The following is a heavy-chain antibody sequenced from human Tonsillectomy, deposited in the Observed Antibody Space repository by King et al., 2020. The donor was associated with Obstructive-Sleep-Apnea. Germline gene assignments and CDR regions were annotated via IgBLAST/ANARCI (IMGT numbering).Heavy chain of an antibody. Sequence: VQLQESGPGLVKPSETLSLTCTVCGGSISSYYWSWSRQPPGKGLEWIGDIYYSGSTNYNPSLKSRVTISVDTSKNQFSLKLSSVTAADTAVYYCARESRVSNPLRLTSYYYGMDVWGQGTTVTVSS. CDR1: GGSISSYY. D-gene: IGHD6-13*01. CDR3: ARESRVSNPLRLTSYYYGMDV. V-gene: IGHV4-59*01. J-gene: IGHJ6*02. CDR2: IYYSGST.